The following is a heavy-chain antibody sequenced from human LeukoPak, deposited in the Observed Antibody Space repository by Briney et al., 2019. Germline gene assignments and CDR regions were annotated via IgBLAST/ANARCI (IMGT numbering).Heavy chain of an antibody. D-gene: IGHD6-19*01. J-gene: IGHJ3*02. V-gene: IGHV1-2*04. CDR1: GYTFTGYY. CDR2: INLDSSGA. Sequence: ASVRVSCKPSGYTFTGYYMDWAGQASGQGLEWIGWINLDSSGANAAQKSQGSVTMTRDTSISTAYMERSRLRSDDTAAYYCARGGRSGWYQAFETWGQGTMVTVSS. CDR3: ARGGRSGWYQAFET.